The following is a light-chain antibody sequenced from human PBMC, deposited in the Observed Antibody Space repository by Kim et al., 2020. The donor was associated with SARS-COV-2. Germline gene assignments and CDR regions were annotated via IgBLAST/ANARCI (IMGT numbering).Light chain of an antibody. J-gene: IGKJ4*01. Sequence: ASVGDSVTFTCRASQDIKFYVAWLQQKPGSAPKRLIYGASSLHGGVPSRFSGSGSGTDFTLTITSLQPEDFATYYCLQYESYPLTFGGGTPVDIK. CDR1: QDIKFY. V-gene: IGKV1-16*01. CDR3: LQYESYPLT. CDR2: GAS.